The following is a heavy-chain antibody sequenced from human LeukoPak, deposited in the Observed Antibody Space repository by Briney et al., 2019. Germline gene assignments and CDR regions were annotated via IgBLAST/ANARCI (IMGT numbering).Heavy chain of an antibody. V-gene: IGHV4-30-4*07. D-gene: IGHD3-10*01. Sequence: SETLSLTCAVSGGSIRSGGYSWSWIRQPPGKGLEWIGYMYYSGSTYYNPSLKSRVTISLDTSKNQFSLKLSSVTAADTAVYYRVRESNYYGSGTGWFDPWGQGTLVTVSS. J-gene: IGHJ5*02. CDR2: MYYSGST. CDR3: VRESNYYGSGTGWFDP. CDR1: GGSIRSGGYS.